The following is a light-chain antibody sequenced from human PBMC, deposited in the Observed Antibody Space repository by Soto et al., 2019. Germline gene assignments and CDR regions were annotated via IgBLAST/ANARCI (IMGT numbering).Light chain of an antibody. CDR1: ESVSSN. Sequence: EIVMTQSPATLSVSPGERATRSCRASESVSSNLAWYQQKPGQAPRLVIYGASIRATGIPARFSGSGSGTEFTLTISSLQSEDLALYYCQEYNNWPPLTFGGGTKVEFK. CDR2: GAS. J-gene: IGKJ4*01. CDR3: QEYNNWPPLT. V-gene: IGKV3-15*01.